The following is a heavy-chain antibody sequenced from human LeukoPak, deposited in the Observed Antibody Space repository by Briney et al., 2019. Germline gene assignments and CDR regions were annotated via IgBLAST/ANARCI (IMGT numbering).Heavy chain of an antibody. CDR2: ISAYNGNT. J-gene: IGHJ4*02. D-gene: IGHD3-22*01. V-gene: IGHV1-18*01. CDR1: GYTFTSYD. CDR3: AAAPPYYYDSSGYYDY. Sequence: ASVKVSCKASGYTFTSYDISWVRQAPGQGLEWMGWISAYNGNTNYAQKFQERVTITRDMSTSTAYMELSSLRSEDTAVYYCAAAPPYYYDSSGYYDYWGQGTLVTVSS.